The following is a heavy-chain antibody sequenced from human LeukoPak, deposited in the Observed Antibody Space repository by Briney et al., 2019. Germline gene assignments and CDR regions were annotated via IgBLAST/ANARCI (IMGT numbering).Heavy chain of an antibody. CDR3: ASQSYYYGSGYYFDY. CDR1: GFTFDDYG. J-gene: IGHJ4*02. Sequence: GGSLRLSCAASGFTFDDYGMSWVRQAPGKGLEWVSGIHWNGGSTGYADSVKGRFTISRDNSKNTLYLQMNSLRAEDTAVYYCASQSYYYGSGYYFDYWGQGTLVTVSS. CDR2: IHWNGGST. D-gene: IGHD3-10*01. V-gene: IGHV3-20*04.